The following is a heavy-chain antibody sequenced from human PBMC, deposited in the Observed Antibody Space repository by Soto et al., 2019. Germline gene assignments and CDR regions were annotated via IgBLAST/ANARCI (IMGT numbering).Heavy chain of an antibody. Sequence: ASVKVSCKASGYTFTSYGISWVRQAPGQGLEWMGWISAYNGNTNYAQKLQERVTMTTDTSTSTAYMELSSLRSEDTAVYYCAAGSGSGGVGLPHYYYYYGMDVWGQGTTVTVSS. CDR1: GYTFTSYG. J-gene: IGHJ6*02. D-gene: IGHD3-10*01. CDR2: ISAYNGNT. CDR3: AAGSGSGGVGLPHYYYYYGMDV. V-gene: IGHV1-18*01.